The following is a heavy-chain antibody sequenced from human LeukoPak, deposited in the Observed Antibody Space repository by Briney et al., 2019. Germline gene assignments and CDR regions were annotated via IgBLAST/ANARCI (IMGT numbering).Heavy chain of an antibody. CDR2: INAGNGNT. CDR1: GYTFTSYA. V-gene: IGHV1-3*01. D-gene: IGHD5-18*01. J-gene: IGHJ4*02. Sequence: GASVKVSCKASGYTFTSYAVHWVRQAPGQRLEWMGWINAGNGNTHYSQKFQGRVTITRDTSANTAYMELSSLRSEDTAVYYCARESPQRSGYSYPHWGQGTLVTVSS. CDR3: ARESPQRSGYSYPH.